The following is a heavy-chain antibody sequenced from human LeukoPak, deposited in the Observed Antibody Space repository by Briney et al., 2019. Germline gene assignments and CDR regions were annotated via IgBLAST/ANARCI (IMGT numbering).Heavy chain of an antibody. D-gene: IGHD5-12*01. CDR3: TKHGGGYDPFDY. V-gene: IGHV3-73*01. Sequence: GGSLRLSCAASGFSFSGSAMHWVRQASGKGLEWVGRIRSKANNYATAYAASVEGRFIISRDDSKNTAYLQMNSLKTEDTAVYYCTKHGGGYDPFDYWGQGILVTVSS. CDR1: GFSFSGSA. J-gene: IGHJ4*02. CDR2: IRSKANNYAT.